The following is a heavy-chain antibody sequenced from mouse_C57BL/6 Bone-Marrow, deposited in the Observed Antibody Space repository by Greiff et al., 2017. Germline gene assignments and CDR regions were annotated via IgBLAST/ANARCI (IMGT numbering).Heavy chain of an antibody. CDR3: TTLNWSWFAY. CDR1: GFNIKDDY. J-gene: IGHJ3*01. D-gene: IGHD4-1*01. Sequence: EVKVEESGAELVRPGASVKLSCTASGFNIKDDYMHWVKQRPEQGLEWIGWIDPENGDTEYASKFQGKATITADTSSNTAYLQLSSLTSEDTAVYYCTTLNWSWFAYWGQGTLVTVSA. V-gene: IGHV14-4*01. CDR2: IDPENGDT.